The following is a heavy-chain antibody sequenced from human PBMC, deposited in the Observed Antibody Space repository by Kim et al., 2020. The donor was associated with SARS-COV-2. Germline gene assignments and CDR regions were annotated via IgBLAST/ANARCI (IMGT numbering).Heavy chain of an antibody. CDR2: MFHSGST. J-gene: IGHJ5*01. D-gene: IGHD3-10*01. CDR3: SRHTPGGDNLYYFYS. V-gene: IGHV4-39*01. CDR1: GGSINSGSYY. Sequence: SETLSLTCTVSGGSINSGSYYWGWSRQPPGKGLEWIGSMFHSGSTFYNPSLKSRVTISADASKNQFSLKLSSVTAADTAVYYCSRHTPGGDNLYYFYSWG.